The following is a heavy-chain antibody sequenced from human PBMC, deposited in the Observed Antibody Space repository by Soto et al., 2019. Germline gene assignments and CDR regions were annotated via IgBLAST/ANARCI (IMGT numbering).Heavy chain of an antibody. Sequence: PSETLSLTCTVSGGSISSSSYYWGWIRQPPGKGLEWIGSIYYSGSTYYNPSLKSRVTISVDTSKNQFSLKLSSVTAADTAVYYCARHGAAWSRAGTYYFDYWGQGTLVTVSS. CDR3: ARHGAAWSRAGTYYFDY. D-gene: IGHD1-26*01. V-gene: IGHV4-39*01. CDR1: GGSISSSSYY. CDR2: IYYSGST. J-gene: IGHJ4*02.